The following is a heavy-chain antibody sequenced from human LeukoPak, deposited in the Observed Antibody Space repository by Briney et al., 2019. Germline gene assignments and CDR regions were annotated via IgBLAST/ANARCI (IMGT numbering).Heavy chain of an antibody. CDR1: GGSISSHY. D-gene: IGHD2-8*01. CDR3: ASLSNGAENWFDP. Sequence: SETLSLTCTVSGGSISSHYWSWIRQPPGKGLEWIGYIYYSGSTNYNPSLKSRVTISIDTSKNQFSLKLSSVTAADTAVYYCASLSNGAENWFDPWGQGTLVTVSS. J-gene: IGHJ5*02. V-gene: IGHV4-59*11. CDR2: IYYSGST.